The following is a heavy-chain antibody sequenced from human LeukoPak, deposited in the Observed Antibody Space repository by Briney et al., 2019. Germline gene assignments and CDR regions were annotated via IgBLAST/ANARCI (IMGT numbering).Heavy chain of an antibody. CDR2: IYYTGNT. Sequence: KPSETLSLTCAVSGGSITTYYWTWIRQPPGQALEWIGYIYYTGNTKYNPSLESRVTMSIDTSKNEFSLKIYSVNAADTAVYFCASGSVVTALDRWGQGTLVTVSS. D-gene: IGHD1-14*01. CDR1: GGSITTYY. CDR3: ASGSVVTALDR. J-gene: IGHJ4*02. V-gene: IGHV4-59*01.